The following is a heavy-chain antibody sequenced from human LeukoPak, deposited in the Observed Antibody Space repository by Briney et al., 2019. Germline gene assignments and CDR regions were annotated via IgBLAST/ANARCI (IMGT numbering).Heavy chain of an antibody. J-gene: IGHJ6*03. CDR3: SRARAATSFTMFGLVKYYMDV. Sequence: GGSLRLSCAASGFTFSSYNMNWVRQAPGKGLEWISSISSSSNYIYYADSLKGRFTISRDNAKNSLYLQMNSLRGEDTAVYYCSRARAATSFTMFGLVKYYMDVWGKGTTVTVSS. V-gene: IGHV3-21*01. CDR1: GFTFSSYN. D-gene: IGHD3-3*01. CDR2: ISSSSNYI.